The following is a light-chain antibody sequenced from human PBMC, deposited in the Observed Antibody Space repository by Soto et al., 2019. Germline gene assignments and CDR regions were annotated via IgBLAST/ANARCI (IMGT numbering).Light chain of an antibody. J-gene: IGKJ1*01. CDR1: QSATSD. CDR3: QHYGNSRM. Sequence: IVLTQSPGTLSLSPGERATLSCRASQSATSDLAWYQQKPGQSPRLLIYGASNRATGIPDRFSGSGSGIDFTLTISRLEPEDFAVYYCQHYGNSRMFGQGTKVEIK. V-gene: IGKV3-20*01. CDR2: GAS.